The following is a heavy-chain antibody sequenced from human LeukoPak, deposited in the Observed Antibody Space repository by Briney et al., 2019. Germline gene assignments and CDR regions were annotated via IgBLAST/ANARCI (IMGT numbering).Heavy chain of an antibody. Sequence: GRSLRLSCAASGVSFSHFAFHWFRQAPGKGLEWVALISYDGSTKHDADSVKGRFTISRDNSKNTLYLQMNSLRAEDTAVYYCARGATVTTSWLDYWGQGTLVTVSS. D-gene: IGHD4-17*01. CDR3: ARGATVTTSWLDY. J-gene: IGHJ4*02. CDR1: GVSFSHFA. CDR2: ISYDGSTK. V-gene: IGHV3-30*14.